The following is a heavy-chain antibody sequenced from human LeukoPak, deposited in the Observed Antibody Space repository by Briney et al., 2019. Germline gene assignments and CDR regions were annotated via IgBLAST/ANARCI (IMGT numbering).Heavy chain of an antibody. CDR1: GYTFTSYD. Sequence: GASVKVSCKASGYTFTSYDINWVRQATGQGLEWMGWMNPNSGNTGYAQKFQGRVTITADESTSTAYMELSSLRSEDTAVYYCARANSARIYYYYMDVWGKGTTVTISS. CDR2: MNPNSGNT. V-gene: IGHV1-8*03. CDR3: ARANSARIYYYYMDV. J-gene: IGHJ6*03. D-gene: IGHD1-7*01.